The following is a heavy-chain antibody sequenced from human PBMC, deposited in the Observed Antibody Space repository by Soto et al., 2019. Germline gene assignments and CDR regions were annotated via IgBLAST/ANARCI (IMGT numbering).Heavy chain of an antibody. CDR1: GGTFSSYA. J-gene: IGHJ5*02. CDR2: IIPIFGTA. D-gene: IGHD1-7*01. V-gene: IGHV1-69*13. CDR3: ARWPLELTQFDP. Sequence: ASVKVSCKASGGTFSSYAISWVRQAPGQGLEWMGGIIPIFGTANYAQKFQGRVTITADESTSTAYMELSSLRSEDTAVYYCARWPLELTQFDPWGQGTLVTVSS.